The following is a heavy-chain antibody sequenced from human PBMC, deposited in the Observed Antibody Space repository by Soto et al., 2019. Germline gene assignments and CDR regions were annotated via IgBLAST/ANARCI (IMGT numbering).Heavy chain of an antibody. Sequence: PGESLKISCKGSGYSFTSYWIGWVRQMPGKGLEWMGIIYPGDSDTRYSPSFQGQVTISAGKSISTAYLQWSSLKASDTAMYYCARHRLYCSSTSCPYYYYGMDVWGQGTTVTVSS. CDR3: ARHRLYCSSTSCPYYYYGMDV. CDR1: GYSFTSYW. V-gene: IGHV5-51*01. D-gene: IGHD2-2*01. CDR2: IYPGDSDT. J-gene: IGHJ6*02.